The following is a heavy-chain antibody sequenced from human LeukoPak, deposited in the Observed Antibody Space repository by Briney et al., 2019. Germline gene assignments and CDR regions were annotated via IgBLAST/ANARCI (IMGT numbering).Heavy chain of an antibody. CDR3: ASRDGHNGFDY. CDR1: GFTVSSNY. Sequence: PGGSLRLSCAASGFTVSSNYMSWVRQAPGKGLEWVSVIYSGGSTCYADSVKGRFTISRDNSKNTLYLQMNSLRAEDTAVYYCASRDGHNGFDYWGQGTLVTVSS. D-gene: IGHD5-24*01. CDR2: IYSGGST. V-gene: IGHV3-53*01. J-gene: IGHJ4*02.